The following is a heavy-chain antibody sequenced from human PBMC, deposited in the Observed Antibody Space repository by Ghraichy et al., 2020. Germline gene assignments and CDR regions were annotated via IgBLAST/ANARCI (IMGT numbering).Heavy chain of an antibody. D-gene: IGHD3-22*01. CDR3: ASFYDGSGYYYGLDAFDI. CDR1: GYSISSGYY. CDR2: IFHSGST. Sequence: SETLSLTCAVSGYSISSGYYWGWIRQPPGKGLEWIGSIFHSGSTYYNPSLKSRVTISLDTSKNQFSLKLSSVTAADTVVYYCASFYDGSGYYYGLDAFDIWGQGTMVTVSS. J-gene: IGHJ3*02. V-gene: IGHV4-38-2*01.